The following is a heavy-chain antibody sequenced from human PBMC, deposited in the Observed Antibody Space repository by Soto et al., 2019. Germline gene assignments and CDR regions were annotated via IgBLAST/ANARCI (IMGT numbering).Heavy chain of an antibody. J-gene: IGHJ4*02. CDR2: IKSKTDGGTA. Sequence: PGGSMRISCAASGFSLSHPWMTGVRKAEGKGLQWVGRIKSKTDGGTADYAAPVKGRFTISRDDSKNTVYLQMNSLKTEDTAVYYCTTGIYYDILTGYHGVAYWGQGTLVTVSS. D-gene: IGHD3-9*01. CDR1: GFSLSHPW. CDR3: TTGIYYDILTGYHGVAY. V-gene: IGHV3-15*01.